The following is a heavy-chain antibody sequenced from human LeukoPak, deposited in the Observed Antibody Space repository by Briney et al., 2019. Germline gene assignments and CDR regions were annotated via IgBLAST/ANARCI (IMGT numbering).Heavy chain of an antibody. D-gene: IGHD6-6*01. V-gene: IGHV3-21*01. CDR1: GFTFSSYS. Sequence: GGSLRLSCAASGFTFSSYSMNWVRQTPGKGLEWVSSISSSSSYIYYADSVKGRFTISRDNAKNSLYLQMNSLRAEDTAVYYCAREMVSLAARRGPFDYWGQGTLVTVSS. J-gene: IGHJ4*02. CDR3: AREMVSLAARRGPFDY. CDR2: ISSSSSYI.